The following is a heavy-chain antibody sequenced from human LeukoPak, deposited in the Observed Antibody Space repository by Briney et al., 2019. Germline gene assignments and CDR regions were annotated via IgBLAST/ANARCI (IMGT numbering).Heavy chain of an antibody. D-gene: IGHD2-15*01. J-gene: IGHJ4*02. V-gene: IGHV1-2*02. Sequence: GASVKVSCKASGYTFTGYYMHWVRQAPGQGLEWMGWINPNSGGTNYAQKFQGRVTMTRDTSISTAYMELSRLRSDDTAVYYCAIGYCSGGSCYPHDYWGQGTLVTVSS. CDR1: GYTFTGYY. CDR3: AIGYCSGGSCYPHDY. CDR2: INPNSGGT.